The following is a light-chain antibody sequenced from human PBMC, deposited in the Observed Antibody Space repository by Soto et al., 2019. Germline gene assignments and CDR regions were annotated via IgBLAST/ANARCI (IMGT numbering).Light chain of an antibody. Sequence: ALQLTQSPSSLYASVGDRVTITCRASQAIRTASGWYQQKPGKVPKLLIYAASILQSGVPSRFSGSGSGTDFTLTISSLQPEDFATYYCLLDFRYFWAFGQGTKVEIK. CDR3: LLDFRYFWA. CDR1: QAIRTA. J-gene: IGKJ1*01. V-gene: IGKV1-6*01. CDR2: AAS.